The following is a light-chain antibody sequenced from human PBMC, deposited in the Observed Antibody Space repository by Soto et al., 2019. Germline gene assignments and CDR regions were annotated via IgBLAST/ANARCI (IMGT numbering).Light chain of an antibody. J-gene: IGKJ4*01. Sequence: EIVLTQSPGTLSLSPGERATLSCRASQSVSSSYLAWYQQKPGQAPRLLIYGASSRATGIPDRFIGSASGTDFSLSISRLEPEDFAVYYCPQYGSASSGITFGRGTEVESK. CDR2: GAS. V-gene: IGKV3-20*01. CDR1: QSVSSSY. CDR3: PQYGSASSGIT.